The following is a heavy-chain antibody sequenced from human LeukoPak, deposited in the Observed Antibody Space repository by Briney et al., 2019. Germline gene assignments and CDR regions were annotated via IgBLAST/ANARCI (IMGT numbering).Heavy chain of an antibody. CDR1: GYSISSGYY. V-gene: IGHV4-38-2*02. Sequence: SETLSLTCTVSGYSISSGYYWGWIRQPPGKGLEWIGSIYHSGSTYYNPSFKSRVTISVDTSKNQFSLKLSSVTAADTAVYYCARSGTGGYFDYWGQGTLVTVSS. J-gene: IGHJ4*02. D-gene: IGHD3-10*01. CDR3: ARSGTGGYFDY. CDR2: IYHSGST.